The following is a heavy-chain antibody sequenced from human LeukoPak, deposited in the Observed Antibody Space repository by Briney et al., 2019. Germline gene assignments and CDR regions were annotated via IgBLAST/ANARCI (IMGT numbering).Heavy chain of an antibody. CDR2: INPNSGGT. Sequence: ASVKVSCKASGYTFTGYFMHWVRQAPGQGLEWMGWINPNSGGTSYLQNFQGRVTMTRDTSISTAYMDPSRLRSDDTAVYYCARGRPGDYFDYWGQGTLVTVSS. CDR3: ARGRPGDYFDY. V-gene: IGHV1-2*02. J-gene: IGHJ4*02. D-gene: IGHD6-25*01. CDR1: GYTFTGYF.